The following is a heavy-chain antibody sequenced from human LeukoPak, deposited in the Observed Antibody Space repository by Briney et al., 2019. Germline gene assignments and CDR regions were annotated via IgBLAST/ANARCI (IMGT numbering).Heavy chain of an antibody. Sequence: KPSETLSLTCTVSGGSISGYSWSWIRQPPGKGLEWIGYIYYSGSINYNPSLKSRVTISVDKSKNQFSLKLSSVTAADTAVYYCARIRLGAKNWFDPWGQGTLVTVSS. CDR2: IYYSGSI. J-gene: IGHJ5*02. D-gene: IGHD1-26*01. CDR3: ARIRLGAKNWFDP. V-gene: IGHV4-59*12. CDR1: GGSISGYS.